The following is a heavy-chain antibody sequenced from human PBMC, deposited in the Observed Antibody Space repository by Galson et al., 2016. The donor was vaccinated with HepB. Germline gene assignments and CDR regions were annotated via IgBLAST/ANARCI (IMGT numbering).Heavy chain of an antibody. CDR3: ARTTYGSGSPVDY. CDR1: GGSINNYY. CDR2: IFYSGGT. J-gene: IGHJ4*02. Sequence: ETLSLTCTVSGGSINNYYWHWIRQSPGKGLAWIGYIFYSGGTNYNPSLNSRVTISVDTSKRWFSLRLSSVTAADTAVYYCARTTYGSGSPVDYWGQGTLVTVSS. D-gene: IGHD3-10*01. V-gene: IGHV4-59*01.